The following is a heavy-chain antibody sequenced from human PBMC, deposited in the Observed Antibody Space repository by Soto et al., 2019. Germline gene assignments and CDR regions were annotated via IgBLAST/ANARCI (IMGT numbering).Heavy chain of an antibody. CDR1: GHSISSSNW. CDR2: IYHSGST. D-gene: IGHD3-10*01. CDR3: ARENNVLPGGYFDY. V-gene: IGHV4-4*02. Sequence: SETLSLTCAVSGHSISSSNWWSWVRQPPGKGLEWIGEIYHSGSTNYNPSLKSRVTISVDKSKNQFSLKLSSVTAADTAVYYCARENNVLPGGYFDYWGQGTLVTVS. J-gene: IGHJ4*02.